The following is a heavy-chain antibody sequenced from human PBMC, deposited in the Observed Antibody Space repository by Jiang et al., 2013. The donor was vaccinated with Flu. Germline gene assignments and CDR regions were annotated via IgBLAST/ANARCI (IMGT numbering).Heavy chain of an antibody. Sequence: LLKPSETLSLTCAVYGGSFSGYYWSWIRQPPGKGLEWIGEINHSGSTNYNPSLKSRVTISVDTSKNQFSLKLSSVTAADTAVYYCARGYLRFLEWLSSGLRPPYYFDYWGQGTLVTVSS. CDR3: ARGYLRFLEWLSSGLRPPYYFDY. D-gene: IGHD3-3*01. V-gene: IGHV4-34*01. CDR1: GGSFSGYY. CDR2: INHSGST. J-gene: IGHJ4*02.